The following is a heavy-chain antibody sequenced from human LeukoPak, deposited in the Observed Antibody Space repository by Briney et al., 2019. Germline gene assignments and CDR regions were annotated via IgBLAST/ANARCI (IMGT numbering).Heavy chain of an antibody. J-gene: IGHJ4*02. Sequence: GGSLRLSCVASAFSISNSAMHWVRQPPGKGLEWVAVISYDGGRRYYADSGTGRFTISRDNSDNTVSLQMSSLRIEDTAIYYCATDGAGHYFEYSGYFDYWGQGTPVTVFS. CDR2: ISYDGGRR. V-gene: IGHV3-30-3*01. CDR3: ATDGAGHYFEYSGYFDY. CDR1: AFSISNSA. D-gene: IGHD5-12*01.